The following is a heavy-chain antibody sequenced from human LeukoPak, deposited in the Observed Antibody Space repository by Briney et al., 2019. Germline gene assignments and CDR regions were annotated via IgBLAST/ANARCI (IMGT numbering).Heavy chain of an antibody. CDR1: GFTFSSYW. V-gene: IGHV3-74*01. Sequence: GGSLRLSCAASGFTFSSYWMHWVRQAPGKGLVWVSRINSDGSSTSYADSVKGRFTISRDDAKNTLYLQMNSLRAEDTAVYYCARDRGVAVAGDYWGQGTLVTVSS. D-gene: IGHD6-19*01. CDR3: ARDRGVAVAGDY. J-gene: IGHJ4*02. CDR2: INSDGSST.